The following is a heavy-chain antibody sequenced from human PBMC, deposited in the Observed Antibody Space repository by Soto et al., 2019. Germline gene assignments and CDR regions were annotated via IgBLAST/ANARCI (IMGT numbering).Heavy chain of an antibody. CDR3: ARDTGYRNVIGWFDP. CDR1: GFTFSSYS. D-gene: IGHD4-4*01. V-gene: IGHV3-48*01. J-gene: IGHJ5*02. Sequence: VQLVESGGGLVQPGGSLRLSCAASGFTFSSYSMNWVRQAPGKGLEWVSYISSSSSTIYYADSVKGRFTISRDNAKNSLYLQMNSLRAEDTAVYYCARDTGYRNVIGWFDPWGQGTLVTVSS. CDR2: ISSSSSTI.